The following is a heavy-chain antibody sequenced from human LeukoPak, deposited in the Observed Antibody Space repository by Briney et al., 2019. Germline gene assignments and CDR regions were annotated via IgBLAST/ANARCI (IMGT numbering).Heavy chain of an antibody. CDR2: VNPDGSDK. CDR1: GFTFSSSW. D-gene: IGHD1-26*01. J-gene: IGHJ4*02. Sequence: GGSLRLSCAASGFTFSSSWMSWVRQAPGKGLEWVTNVNPDGSDKYYLDSVKGRFTISRDNAKNSVHLQMNSLRAEDTAVYYCARDTAEVGATPLGYWGQGTLVTVSS. CDR3: ARDTAEVGATPLGY. V-gene: IGHV3-7*01.